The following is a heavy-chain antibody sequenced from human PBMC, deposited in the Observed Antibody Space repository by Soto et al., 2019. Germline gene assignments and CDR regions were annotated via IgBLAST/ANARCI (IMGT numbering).Heavy chain of an antibody. D-gene: IGHD6-13*01. CDR2: ISYDGSNK. V-gene: IGHV3-30-3*01. J-gene: IGHJ4*02. CDR3: ARVRSSSWYAFDY. Sequence: QVQPVESGGGVVQPGRSLRLSCAASGFTFSSYAMHWVRQAPGKGLEWVAVISYDGSNKYYADSVKGRFTISRDNSKNTLYLQMNSLRAEDTAVYYCARVRSSSWYAFDYWGQGTLVTVSS. CDR1: GFTFSSYA.